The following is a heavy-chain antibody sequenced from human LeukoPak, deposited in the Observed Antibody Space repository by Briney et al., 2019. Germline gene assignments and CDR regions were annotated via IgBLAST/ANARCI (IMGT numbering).Heavy chain of an antibody. D-gene: IGHD3-22*01. Sequence: GGSLRLSCAASGFTVSSNYMSWVRQAPGKGLEWVSSISSSSSYIYYADSVKGRFTISRDNAKNSLYLQMNSLRAEDTAVYYCAREVTGYYYDSSGRNWFDPGAREPWSPSPQ. CDR1: GFTVSSNY. CDR3: AREVTGYYYDSSGRNWFDP. J-gene: IGHJ5*02. V-gene: IGHV3-21*01. CDR2: ISSSSSYI.